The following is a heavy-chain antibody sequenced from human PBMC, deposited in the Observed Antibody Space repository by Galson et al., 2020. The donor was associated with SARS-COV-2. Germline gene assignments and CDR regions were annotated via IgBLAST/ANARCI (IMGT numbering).Heavy chain of an antibody. CDR1: GLTFNNYA. Sequence: GGSLRLSCAASGLTFNNYAMSWVRQAPGKGLEWVSGISGDGGNTYYAGSVKGRFTISRDNSRNTLHLQMNSLRADDTAIYYCGKLHYFDRGDYFDNWGQGTLVTGSS. D-gene: IGHD3-22*01. CDR2: ISGDGGNT. CDR3: GKLHYFDRGDYFDN. J-gene: IGHJ4*02. V-gene: IGHV3-23*01.